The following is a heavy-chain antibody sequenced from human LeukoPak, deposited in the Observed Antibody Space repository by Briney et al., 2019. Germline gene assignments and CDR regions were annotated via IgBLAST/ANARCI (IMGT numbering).Heavy chain of an antibody. CDR1: GGSVSSGSYY. CDR3: ARALVVVAATEWGFDY. D-gene: IGHD2-15*01. CDR2: IYYSGST. J-gene: IGHJ4*02. V-gene: IGHV4-61*01. Sequence: SETLSLTCTVSGGSVSSGSYYWSWIRQPPGKGLEWIGYIYYSGSTNYNPSLKGRVTISVDTSKNQFSLKLSSVTAADTAVYYCARALVVVAATEWGFDYWGQGTLVTVSS.